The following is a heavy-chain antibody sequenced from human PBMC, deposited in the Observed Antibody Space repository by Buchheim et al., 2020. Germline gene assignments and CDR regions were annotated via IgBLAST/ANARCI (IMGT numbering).Heavy chain of an antibody. CDR3: ARHKAGARGFDY. Sequence: QVQVQESGPGLVKPSGALSLTCAVSGESISNSDWWSWVRQPPGKGLEWIGEVYHTGTTNYNPSLKSRATISVDKSKNQFSLNLNSVTAADTALYYCARHKAGARGFDYWGQGTL. CDR1: GESISNSDW. J-gene: IGHJ4*02. V-gene: IGHV4-4*02. CDR2: VYHTGTT. D-gene: IGHD1-26*01.